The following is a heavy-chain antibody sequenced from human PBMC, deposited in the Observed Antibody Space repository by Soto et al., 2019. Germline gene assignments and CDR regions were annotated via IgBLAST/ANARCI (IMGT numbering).Heavy chain of an antibody. CDR3: VRSGDNYNLLDY. CDR2: CSKSVSFT. Sequence: RLSCAASGFTFSDHYMSWIRQAPGKGLEWIGYCSKSVSFTRYGDSVKGRFYISRDNAKNSLYLQINSLRGDATATYVCVRSGDNYNLLDYWGQGTPVTVSS. V-gene: IGHV3-11*06. D-gene: IGHD1-1*01. CDR1: GFTFSDHY. J-gene: IGHJ4*02.